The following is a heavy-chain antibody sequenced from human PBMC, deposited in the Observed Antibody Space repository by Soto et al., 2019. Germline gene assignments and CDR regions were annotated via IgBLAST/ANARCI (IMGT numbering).Heavy chain of an antibody. CDR3: ARSPYSVSYLAYFDY. Sequence: QVQLVESGGGVVQPGRSLRLSCAASGFTFSSYGMHWVGQAPGKGLEWVAGISYDGCNKHYADSVKGRFTISRENPKNTLYLQMNSLRAEDTVVYYCARSPYSVSYLAYFDYWGQGTLVTVTS. D-gene: IGHD1-26*01. CDR1: GFTFSSYG. J-gene: IGHJ4*02. CDR2: ISYDGCNK. V-gene: IGHV3-30*03.